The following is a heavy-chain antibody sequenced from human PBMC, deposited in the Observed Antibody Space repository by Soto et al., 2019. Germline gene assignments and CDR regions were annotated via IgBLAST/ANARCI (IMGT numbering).Heavy chain of an antibody. CDR1: GGSFSGYY. CDR2: INHSVST. Sequence: SETLSLTCAVYGGSFSGYYWSWIRQPPGKGLEWSGEINHSVSTNYNPSLKSRVTISVDTSKNQFSLKLSSVTAADTAVYYCARDCITIFGVVIPYGMDVWGQGTTVTVSS. D-gene: IGHD3-3*01. V-gene: IGHV4-34*01. CDR3: ARDCITIFGVVIPYGMDV. J-gene: IGHJ6*02.